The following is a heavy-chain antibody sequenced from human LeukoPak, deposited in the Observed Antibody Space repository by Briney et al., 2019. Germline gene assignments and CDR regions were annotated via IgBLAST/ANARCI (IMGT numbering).Heavy chain of an antibody. D-gene: IGHD3-10*01. CDR1: GFTFSSYA. V-gene: IGHV3-23*01. CDR3: AKGYRYYYGSGSYYLDY. J-gene: IGHJ4*02. Sequence: GRSLRLSCAASGFTFSSYAMSWVRQAPGKGLEWVSAISGSGGSTYYADSVKGRFTISRDNSKNTLYLQMNSLRAEDTAVYYCAKGYRYYYGSGSYYLDYWGQGTLVTVSS. CDR2: ISGSGGST.